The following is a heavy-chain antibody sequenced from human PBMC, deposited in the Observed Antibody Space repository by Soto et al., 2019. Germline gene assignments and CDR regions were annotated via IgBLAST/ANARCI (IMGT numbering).Heavy chain of an antibody. CDR2: IDSDGSRI. CDR3: VRTSVVVAVATREDF. J-gene: IGHJ4*02. CDR1: GFTFSNYW. Sequence: EVQLVESGGGLVQPGESLRLSCAASGFTFSNYWMHWVRQAPGKGLVWVSRIDSDGSRITYADFVKGRFTISRDNAKKTVYLHMNSLTAEDTAVYYCVRTSVVVAVATREDFWGQGTLVTVSS. V-gene: IGHV3-74*01. D-gene: IGHD2-15*01.